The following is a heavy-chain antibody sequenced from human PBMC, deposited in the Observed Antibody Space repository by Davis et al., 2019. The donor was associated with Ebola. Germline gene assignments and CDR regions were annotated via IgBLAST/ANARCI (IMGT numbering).Heavy chain of an antibody. J-gene: IGHJ4*02. CDR3: TTTPDFWSGYSDY. CDR2: IRSKANSYAT. Sequence: GGSLRLSCAASGFTFSGSAMHWVRQASGKGLEWVGRIRSKANSYATAYAASVKGRFTISRDDSKNTAYLQMNSLKTEDTAVYYCTTTPDFWSGYSDYWGQGTLVTVSS. CDR1: GFTFSGSA. D-gene: IGHD3-3*01. V-gene: IGHV3-73*01.